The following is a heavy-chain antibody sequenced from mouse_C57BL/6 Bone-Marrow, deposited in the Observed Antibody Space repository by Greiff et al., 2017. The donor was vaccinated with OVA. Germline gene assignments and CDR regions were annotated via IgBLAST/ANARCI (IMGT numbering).Heavy chain of an antibody. CDR3: ARSGLYYDYDEAWFAY. D-gene: IGHD2-4*01. J-gene: IGHJ3*01. Sequence: QVQLKESGAELVRPGASVKLSCKASGYTFTDYYINWVKQRPGQGLEWIARIYPGSGNTYYNEKFKGKATLTAEKSSSTAYMQLSSLTSEDSAVYFCARSGLYYDYDEAWFAYWGQGTLVTVSA. CDR1: GYTFTDYY. V-gene: IGHV1-76*01. CDR2: IYPGSGNT.